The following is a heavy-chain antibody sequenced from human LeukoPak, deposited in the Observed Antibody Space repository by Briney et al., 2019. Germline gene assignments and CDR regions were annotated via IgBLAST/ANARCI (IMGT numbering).Heavy chain of an antibody. CDR1: GYTFTGYY. Sequence: ASVKVSCKASGYTFTGYYMHWVRQAPGQGLEWMGWINPNSGGTNYAQKFQGWVTMTRDTSISTAYMELSRLRSDDTAVYYCARDPLRYGSSGDYYYYGMDVWGQGTTVTVSS. CDR3: ARDPLRYGSSGDYYYYGMDV. V-gene: IGHV1-2*04. CDR2: INPNSGGT. J-gene: IGHJ6*02. D-gene: IGHD3-22*01.